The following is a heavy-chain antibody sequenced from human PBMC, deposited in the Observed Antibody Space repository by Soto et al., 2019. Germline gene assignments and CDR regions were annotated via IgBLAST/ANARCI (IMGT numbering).Heavy chain of an antibody. D-gene: IGHD3-10*01. CDR1: GGTFNRYG. CDR3: ARVRGIRGVTPSHFGL. Sequence: QDHLAQSGAEVKKPGSSVTVSCKASGGTFNRYGISWVRQAPGQGLDWMGVIIPLYGTVNYAQKFQGRVSITADKSTSTAYMDLSSLRSDDTAVYYCARVRGIRGVTPSHFGLCGKGTLVTVSS. V-gene: IGHV1-69*06. CDR2: IIPLYGTV. J-gene: IGHJ4*02.